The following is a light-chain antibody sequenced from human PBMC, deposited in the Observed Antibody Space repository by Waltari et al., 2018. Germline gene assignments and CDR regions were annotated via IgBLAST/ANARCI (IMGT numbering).Light chain of an antibody. J-gene: IGKJ4*01. Sequence: DGQMTQSPSSLSASVGDRVTITCRASQTVYQYLNWYQQRQGQVPRLLIYTASTLQSGVPSRFSGSGSGTDFTLTITGLQPEDVGIYYCQQTSRTPLTFGGGTKVELK. V-gene: IGKV1-39*01. CDR3: QQTSRTPLT. CDR2: TAS. CDR1: QTVYQY.